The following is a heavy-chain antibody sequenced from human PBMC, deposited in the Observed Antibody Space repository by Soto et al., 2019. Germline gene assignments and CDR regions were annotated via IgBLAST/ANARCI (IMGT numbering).Heavy chain of an antibody. CDR2: IYYSGST. J-gene: IGHJ5*02. V-gene: IGHV4-31*03. D-gene: IGHD6-13*01. CDR3: ARVAQQLVHIWFDP. Sequence: SETLSLTCTVSGGSISSGGYYWSWIRQHPGKGLGWIGYIYYSGSTYYNPSLKSRVTISVDTSKNQFSLKLSSVTAADTAVYYCARVAQQLVHIWFDPWGQGTPVTVSS. CDR1: GGSISSGGYY.